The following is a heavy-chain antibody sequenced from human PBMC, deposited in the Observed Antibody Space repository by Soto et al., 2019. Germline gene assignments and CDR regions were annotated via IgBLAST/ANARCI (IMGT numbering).Heavy chain of an antibody. Sequence: GGSLRLSCAASGFTFSSYAMSWVRQAPGKGLEWVSAISGSGGSTYYADSVKGRFTISRDNSKNTLYLQMNSLRAEDTAVYYCAKDRDMITFGGVIVVDAFGIWGQGTMVTVSS. CDR3: AKDRDMITFGGVIVVDAFGI. CDR1: GFTFSSYA. J-gene: IGHJ3*02. CDR2: ISGSGGST. V-gene: IGHV3-23*01. D-gene: IGHD3-16*02.